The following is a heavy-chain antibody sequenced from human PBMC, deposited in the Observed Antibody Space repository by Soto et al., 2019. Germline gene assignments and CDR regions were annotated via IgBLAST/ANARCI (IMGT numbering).Heavy chain of an antibody. V-gene: IGHV1-69*02. D-gene: IGHD6-13*01. J-gene: IGHJ2*01. CDR3: ARTVNKQHLGHWYFAL. Sequence: QVQLVQSGAEVKKPGSSVKVSCKASGGTFSSYTISWVRQAPGQGLEWMGRIIPILGIANYAQKFQGRITFTADKSTSTAYMELSSLRSEDTAVYYCARTVNKQHLGHWYFALWGRGTLVTVSS. CDR2: IIPILGIA. CDR1: GGTFSSYT.